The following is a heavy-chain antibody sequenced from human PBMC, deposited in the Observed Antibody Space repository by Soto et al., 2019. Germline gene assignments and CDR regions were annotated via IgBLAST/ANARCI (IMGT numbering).Heavy chain of an antibody. CDR3: ARLWIRGRYFDY. CDR1: GGSISSYY. CDR2: IYHSGST. J-gene: IGHJ4*02. D-gene: IGHD5-12*01. V-gene: IGHV4-59*12. Sequence: SETLSLTCTVSGGSISSYYWSWIRQPPGKGLEWIGDIYHSGSTNYNPSLKSRVTISVDKSKNQFSLKLSSVTAADTAVYYCARLWIRGRYFDYWGPGTLVTVSS.